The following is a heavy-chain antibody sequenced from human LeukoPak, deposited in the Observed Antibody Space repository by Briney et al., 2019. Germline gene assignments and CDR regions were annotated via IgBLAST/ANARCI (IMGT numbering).Heavy chain of an antibody. Sequence: GGSLGLSCAVSGFIHRTTYMSWVRQPRSKGLEWMSVDYSDGSTYYADSVKGRFTISRDNSKNTHYLQMNSLRAEDPPVYYCARWAVYSSAWYGLFDYWGQGTLVTVSS. J-gene: IGHJ4*02. CDR2: DYSDGST. CDR3: ARWAVYSSAWYGLFDY. V-gene: IGHV3-66*01. D-gene: IGHD6-13*01. CDR1: GFIHRTTY.